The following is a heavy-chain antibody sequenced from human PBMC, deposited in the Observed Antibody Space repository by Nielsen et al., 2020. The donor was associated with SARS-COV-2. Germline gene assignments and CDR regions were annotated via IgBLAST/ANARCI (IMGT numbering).Heavy chain of an antibody. V-gene: IGHV3-21*01. CDR1: GFTFSSYS. J-gene: IGHJ4*02. CDR3: ARVPALGIAAAGALDY. D-gene: IGHD6-13*01. CDR2: ISSSSSYI. Sequence: GGSLRLSCAASGFTFSSYSMNWVRQAPGKGLEWVSSISSSSSYIYYADSVKGRFTISRDNAKNSLYLQMNSLRAEDTAVYYCARVPALGIAAAGALDYWGQGTLVTVSS.